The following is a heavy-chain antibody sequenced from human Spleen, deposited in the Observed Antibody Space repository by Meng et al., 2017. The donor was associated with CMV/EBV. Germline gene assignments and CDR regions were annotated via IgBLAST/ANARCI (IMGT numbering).Heavy chain of an antibody. Sequence: YAMHWVRQVPGEGLEWVSCISSASIYMYYADSVRGRFTISRDNAKDSLYLQMNNLRDEDTAVYYCARGPNYIAVAGKAHFDYWGPGTLVTVSS. J-gene: IGHJ4*02. D-gene: IGHD6-19*01. CDR1: YA. CDR3: ARGPNYIAVAGKAHFDY. CDR2: ISSASIYM. V-gene: IGHV3-21*01.